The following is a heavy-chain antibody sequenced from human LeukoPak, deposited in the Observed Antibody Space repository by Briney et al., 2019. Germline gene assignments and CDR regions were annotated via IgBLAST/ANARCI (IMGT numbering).Heavy chain of an antibody. D-gene: IGHD6-13*01. J-gene: IGHJ4*02. Sequence: GGSLRLSCAASGFTFSSYAMSWVRQAPGKGLEWVSAIIGSGSSTYYADSVKGRFTISRDNSKNTLYLQMNGLRAEDTAVYYCPKDRVAAAGIGEFDYWGQGTLVTVSS. CDR1: GFTFSSYA. V-gene: IGHV3-23*01. CDR2: IIGSGSST. CDR3: PKDRVAAAGIGEFDY.